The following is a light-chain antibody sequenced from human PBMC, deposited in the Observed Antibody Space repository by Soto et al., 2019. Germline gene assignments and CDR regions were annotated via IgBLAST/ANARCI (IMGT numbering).Light chain of an antibody. J-gene: IGKJ1*01. CDR3: QQSGSSPPT. V-gene: IGKV3-20*01. Sequence: VMTQAPATLSVSPGERATLSCRASQSVSSNLAWYQQKPGQAPRLFIYGASTRATAIPPRFSGSGSGTDFTLTISRLEPEDFAVYYCQQSGSSPPTFGQGTKVDIK. CDR1: QSVSSN. CDR2: GAS.